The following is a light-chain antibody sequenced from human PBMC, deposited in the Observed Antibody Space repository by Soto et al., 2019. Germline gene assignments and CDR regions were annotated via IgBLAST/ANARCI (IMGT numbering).Light chain of an antibody. CDR2: EVS. J-gene: IGLJ3*02. Sequence: QSALTQPASVSGSPGQSITISCTGTSSDVGTYIYVSWYQHHPGKAPKLMIYEVSNRPSGVSNRFSGSKSGNTASLTISGPRAEEGADYTSFSNTPRNTGVLGGGTK. V-gene: IGLV2-14*01. CDR3: FSNTPRNTGV. CDR1: SSDVGTYIY.